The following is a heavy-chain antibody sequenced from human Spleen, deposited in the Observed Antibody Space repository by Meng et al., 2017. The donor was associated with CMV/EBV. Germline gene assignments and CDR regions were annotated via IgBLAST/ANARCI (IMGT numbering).Heavy chain of an antibody. CDR3: ARERGYCSSTSCYALLDV. V-gene: IGHV4-38-2*02. D-gene: IGHD2-2*01. CDR1: GCSISSGYY. J-gene: IGHJ6*02. CDR2: NHHSGST. Sequence: SETLSLTCTVSGCSISSGYYWGWIRQPPGKGLEWIGSNHHSGSTYHNPSLKSRVTISVDTSKNQFSLKLRSVTAADTAAYYCARERGYCSSTSCYALLDVWGQGTTVTVSS.